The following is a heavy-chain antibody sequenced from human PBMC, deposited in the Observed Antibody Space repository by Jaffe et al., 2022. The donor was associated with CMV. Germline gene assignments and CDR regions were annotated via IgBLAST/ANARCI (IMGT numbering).Heavy chain of an antibody. CDR2: IYYSGST. CDR3: ARSEGYYYDSSGYINVEWFDP. Sequence: QVQLQESGPGLVKPSETLSLTCTVSGGSISSYYWSWIRQPPGKGLEWIGYIYYSGSTNYNPSLKSRVTISVDTSKNQFSLKLSSVTAADTAVYYCARSEGYYYDSSGYINVEWFDPWGQGTLVTVSS. CDR1: GGSISSYY. J-gene: IGHJ5*02. V-gene: IGHV4-59*01. D-gene: IGHD3-22*01.